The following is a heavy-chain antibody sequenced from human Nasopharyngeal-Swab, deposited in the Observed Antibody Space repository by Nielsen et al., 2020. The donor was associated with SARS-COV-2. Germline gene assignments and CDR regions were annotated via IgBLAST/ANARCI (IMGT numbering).Heavy chain of an antibody. CDR1: GFSLSSYE. D-gene: IGHD3-22*01. CDR2: IGSFGSTI. V-gene: IGHV3-48*03. Sequence: GESLKISCAASGFSLSSYEMNWVRQAPGKGLEWVSYIGSFGSTIYSDSVKGRITVSRDNAKNSLYLQMNSLRAEDTAVYYCARGDSSGLPQAVYGMGVWGQGTTVSVSS. CDR3: ARGDSSGLPQAVYGMGV. J-gene: IGHJ6*02.